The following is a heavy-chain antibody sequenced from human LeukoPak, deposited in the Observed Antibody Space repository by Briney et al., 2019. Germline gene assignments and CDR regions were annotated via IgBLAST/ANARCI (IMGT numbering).Heavy chain of an antibody. CDR1: GFTFSSYG. V-gene: IGHV3-30*03. Sequence: PGRSLRLSCAASGFTFSSYGMHWVRQAPGEGLEWVAVISYDGSNKYYADSVKGRFTISRDNSKNTLYLQMNSLRAEGTAVYYCARGRYGSGASDHDYWGQGTLVTVSS. CDR3: ARGRYGSGASDHDY. J-gene: IGHJ4*02. D-gene: IGHD3-10*01. CDR2: ISYDGSNK.